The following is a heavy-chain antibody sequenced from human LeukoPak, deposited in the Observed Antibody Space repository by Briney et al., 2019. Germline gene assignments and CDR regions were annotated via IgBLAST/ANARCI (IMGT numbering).Heavy chain of an antibody. CDR1: GYTFTSSD. J-gene: IGHJ6*03. V-gene: IGHV1-8*03. CDR3: ARKIRIAEFLGVYCYYYMDV. CDR2: MNPHSGNT. D-gene: IGHD6-13*01. Sequence: ASVKVSCKASGYTFTSSDINWVRQATGQGLEWMGWMNPHSGNTGYAQKFRGRVTITRNTSISTAYMELSSLRSEDTAVYYCARKIRIAEFLGVYCYYYMDVWGKGTTVTVSS.